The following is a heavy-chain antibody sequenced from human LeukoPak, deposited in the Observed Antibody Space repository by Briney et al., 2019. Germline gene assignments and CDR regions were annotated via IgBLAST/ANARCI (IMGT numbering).Heavy chain of an antibody. D-gene: IGHD3-22*01. J-gene: IGHJ1*01. CDR2: IKSDGKT. V-gene: IGHV3-74*01. CDR1: GFTFSRYW. CDR3: ARAPSEVGGYYPEYFRH. Sequence: GGSLRLSCEASGFTFSRYWMHWVRHAPGKGLVWVSRIKSDGKTNYAHSVKGRFTISRDNAKNTVSLQMDSLRAEHTGVYYCARAPSEVGGYYPEYFRHWGRGTLVTVSS.